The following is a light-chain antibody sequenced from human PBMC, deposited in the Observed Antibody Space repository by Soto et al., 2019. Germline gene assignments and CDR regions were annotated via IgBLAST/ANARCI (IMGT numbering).Light chain of an antibody. V-gene: IGKV3-15*01. J-gene: IGKJ2*01. CDR1: QSINSN. CDR2: GAS. Sequence: EVVMTQSPTTLPVSPGRRVTLSCRASQSINSNLAWFQQKPGQAPRLLIYGASSRATGIPARFSGSGSGTEFTLTISSLQSEDFAVYFCQHYYDWPYSFGQGTKVEIK. CDR3: QHYYDWPYS.